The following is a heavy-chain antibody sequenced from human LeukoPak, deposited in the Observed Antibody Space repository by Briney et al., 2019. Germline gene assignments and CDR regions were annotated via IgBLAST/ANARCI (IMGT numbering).Heavy chain of an antibody. CDR1: GFTLSSYE. J-gene: IGHJ5*02. V-gene: IGHV3-48*03. CDR3: ARTPPSHYDFWSSPGWFDP. Sequence: GGSLRLSCAASGFTLSSYEMNWVRQAPGKGLEWVSYISSSGSTIYYADSVKGRFTISRDNAKNSLYLQMNSLRAEDTAVYYCARTPPSHYDFWSSPGWFDPWGQGTLVTVSS. CDR2: ISSSGSTI. D-gene: IGHD3-3*01.